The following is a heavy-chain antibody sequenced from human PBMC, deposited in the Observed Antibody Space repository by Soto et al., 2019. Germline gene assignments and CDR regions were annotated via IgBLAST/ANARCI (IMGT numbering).Heavy chain of an antibody. CDR1: GFSFSDRY. J-gene: IGHJ4*02. V-gene: IGHV3-72*01. Sequence: GGSLRLSCAASGFSFSDRYMDWVHQAPGKGLEWVGRIRTKLNRHSSDYAASVAGRFTISRDDSRNSLSLQMIGLRSEDTAVYYCASSTTSCHGGVCSLDYWGQGTLVTVSS. D-gene: IGHD2-2*01. CDR2: IRTKLNRHSS. CDR3: ASSTTSCHGGVCSLDY.